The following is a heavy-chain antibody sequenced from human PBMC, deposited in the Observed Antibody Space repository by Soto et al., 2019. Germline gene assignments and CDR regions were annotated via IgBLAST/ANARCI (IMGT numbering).Heavy chain of an antibody. D-gene: IGHD3-3*01. J-gene: IGHJ3*02. V-gene: IGHV3-23*01. Sequence: GGSLRLSCAPFGLPLSSYAMSWVRQAPGKGLGWVSAISGSGGSTYYADSVKGRFTISRDNSKNTLYLQMNSLRAEDTAVYYCAKDPGRITIFGVVIISAFDIWGQGTMVTVSS. CDR1: GLPLSSYA. CDR3: AKDPGRITIFGVVIISAFDI. CDR2: ISGSGGST.